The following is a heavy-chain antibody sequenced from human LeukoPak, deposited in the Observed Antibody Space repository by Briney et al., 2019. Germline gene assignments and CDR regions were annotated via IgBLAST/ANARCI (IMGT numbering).Heavy chain of an antibody. J-gene: IGHJ4*02. CDR2: IKSKSDGETT. Sequence: GGSLRLSCAASGFSFKHSWMSWVRQAPGKGLEWIARIKSKSDGETTEYTAPVIGRFTISRDDSKNRLYLQMNSLKTGDTAIYYCTTDPRDWGQGIMVTVSS. CDR3: TTDPRD. V-gene: IGHV3-15*01. CDR1: GFSFKHSW.